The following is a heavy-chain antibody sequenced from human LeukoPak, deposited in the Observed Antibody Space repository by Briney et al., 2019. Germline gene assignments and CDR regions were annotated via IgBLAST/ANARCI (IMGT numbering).Heavy chain of an antibody. CDR3: ARVGGRYFDWLFPGDDY. J-gene: IGHJ4*02. D-gene: IGHD3-9*01. V-gene: IGHV4-39*07. CDR1: GGSISSSSYY. Sequence: SETLSLTCTVSGGSISSSSYYWGWIRQPPGKGLEWIGSIYYSGSTYYNPSLKSRVTISVDTSKNQFSLKLSSVTAADTAVYYCARVGGRYFDWLFPGDDYWGQGTLVTVSS. CDR2: IYYSGST.